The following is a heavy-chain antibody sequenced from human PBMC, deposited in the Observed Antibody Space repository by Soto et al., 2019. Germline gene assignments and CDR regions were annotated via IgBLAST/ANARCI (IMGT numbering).Heavy chain of an antibody. J-gene: IGHJ5*02. CDR2: ISYDGSNK. V-gene: IGHV3-30*18. CDR1: GFIFSSYG. CDR3: AKDSMYSGSLEPSFDP. Sequence: QVQLVESGGGVVQPGRSLRLSCAASGFIFSSYGMQWVRQAPGKGLEWVAVISYDGSNKYYADSVKGRFTISRDNSKNTLYLQMNSLRAEDTAVYYCAKDSMYSGSLEPSFDPWGQGTLVTVSS. D-gene: IGHD1-26*01.